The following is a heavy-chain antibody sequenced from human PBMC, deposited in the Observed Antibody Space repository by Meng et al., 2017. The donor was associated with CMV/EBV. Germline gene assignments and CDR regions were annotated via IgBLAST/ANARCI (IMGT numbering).Heavy chain of an antibody. D-gene: IGHD2-2*02. CDR3: ARLYLPLGFDY. J-gene: IGHJ4*02. CDR1: GFTFSSYS. V-gene: IGHV3-21*01. Sequence: GGSLRLSCAASGFTFSSYSMNWVRQAPGKGLEWVSSISSSSSYIYYADSVKGRFTISRDNAKNSLYLQMNSLKAEDTAVYYCARLYLPLGFDYWGQGTLVTVSS. CDR2: ISSSSSYI.